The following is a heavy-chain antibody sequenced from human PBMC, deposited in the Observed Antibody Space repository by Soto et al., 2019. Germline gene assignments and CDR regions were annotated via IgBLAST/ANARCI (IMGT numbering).Heavy chain of an antibody. Sequence: GGSLRLSCAASGFSIGTYWMHWVRQAPGKGLVWVSRSNSDGSATAYADSVRGRFTISRDNAKNTLYLQMNSLRAEDTAVYYCVRGQGGYHSSWFDYWGQGTLVTVSS. D-gene: IGHD6-13*01. CDR3: VRGQGGYHSSWFDY. J-gene: IGHJ5*01. CDR1: GFSIGTYW. V-gene: IGHV3-74*01. CDR2: SNSDGSAT.